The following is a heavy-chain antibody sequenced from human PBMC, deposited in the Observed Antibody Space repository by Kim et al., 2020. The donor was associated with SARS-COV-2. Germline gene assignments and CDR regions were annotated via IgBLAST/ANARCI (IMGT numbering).Heavy chain of an antibody. J-gene: IGHJ5*02. CDR2: ISSSSSYT. CDR3: ARYCSSTSCRDNWFDP. V-gene: IGHV3-11*06. Sequence: GGSLRLSCAASGFTFSDYYMSWIRQAPGKGLEWVSYISSSSSYTNYADSVKGRFTISRDNAKNSLYLQMNSLRAEDTAVYYCARYCSSTSCRDNWFDPWGQGTLVTVSS. CDR1: GFTFSDYY. D-gene: IGHD2-2*01.